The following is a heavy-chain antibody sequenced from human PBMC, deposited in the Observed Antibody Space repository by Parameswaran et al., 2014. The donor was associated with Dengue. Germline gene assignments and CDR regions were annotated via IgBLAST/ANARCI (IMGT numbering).Heavy chain of an antibody. V-gene: IGHV3-74*01. Sequence: VRQMPGKGLVWVSRINSDGSSTSYADSVKGRFTISRDNAKNTLYLQMNSLRAEDTAVYYCARRPSSYYYMDVWGKGTTVTVSS. CDR3: ARRPSSYYYMDV. J-gene: IGHJ6*03. CDR2: INSDGSST.